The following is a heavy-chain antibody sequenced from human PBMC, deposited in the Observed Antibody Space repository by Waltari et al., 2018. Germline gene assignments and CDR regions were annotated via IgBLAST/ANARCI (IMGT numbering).Heavy chain of an antibody. D-gene: IGHD3-10*01. CDR1: GSTFISNA. CDR2: ISAYDGST. J-gene: IGHJ4*02. CDR3: ARLAHHGVSGGDF. Sequence: QVQLVQSGAEVKKPGASVRVSCKASGSTFISNAINWVRQAPGQGLEWMGWISAYDGSTEYAQIFQGRISMTTDTSTRTAYMELRGLTSDDSAVYYCARLAHHGVSGGDFWGQGTLVTVSS. V-gene: IGHV1-18*04.